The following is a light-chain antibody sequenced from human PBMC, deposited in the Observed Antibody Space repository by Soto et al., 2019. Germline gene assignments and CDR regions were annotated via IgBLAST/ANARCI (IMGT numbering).Light chain of an antibody. V-gene: IGKV4-1*01. J-gene: IGKJ2*01. CDR1: QNILYTSKNQNH. CDR3: QQYYSTPPS. Sequence: DIVMTQSPDSLAVSLGERATINCKSSQNILYTSKNQNHLAWYQHKPGQAPNLLIHWASTREPGVPDRFTGSGSGTEFTLTIASLQAEDVAVYYCQQYYSTPPSFGQGIKLEIK. CDR2: WAS.